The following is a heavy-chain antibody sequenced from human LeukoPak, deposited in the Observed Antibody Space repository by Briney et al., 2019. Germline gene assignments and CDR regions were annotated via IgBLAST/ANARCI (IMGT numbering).Heavy chain of an antibody. CDR3: AKTRPRFVVSGSVDY. V-gene: IGHV3-21*01. D-gene: IGHD2-21*01. CDR1: GFTFSSYT. J-gene: IGHJ4*02. Sequence: GGSLRLSCAASGFTFSSYTMNWVRQAPGKGLEWVSYISSSSHYIYYADSVKGRFTISRDSSKNTLYLQMNTLTTEDTAVYYCAKTRPRFVVSGSVDYWGQGTLVTVSS. CDR2: ISSSSHYI.